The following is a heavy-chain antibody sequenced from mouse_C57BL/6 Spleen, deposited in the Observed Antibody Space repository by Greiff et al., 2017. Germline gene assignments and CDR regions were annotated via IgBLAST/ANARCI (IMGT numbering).Heavy chain of an antibody. J-gene: IGHJ1*03. CDR2: IWSGGST. V-gene: IGHV2-2*01. Sequence: VKLKESGPGLVQPSQSLSITCTVSGFSLTSYGVHWVRQSPGKGLEWLGVIWSGGSTDYNAAFISSLSISKDNSKSQVFFKMKSRQADDTAMYYWARGEGDWYFGVWGTGTTVTVSS. CDR1: GFSLTSYG. CDR3: ARGEGDWYFGV.